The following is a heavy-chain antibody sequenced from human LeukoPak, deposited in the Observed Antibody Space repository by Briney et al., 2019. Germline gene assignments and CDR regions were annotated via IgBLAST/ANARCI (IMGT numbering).Heavy chain of an antibody. Sequence: GRSLRLSCAASGFTFSSYGMHWVRQAPGKGLEWVAVISYDGSNKYYADSVKGRFTISRDNSKNTLYLQMNSLRAEDTAVYYCARVNIDFDGYNLHFDYWGQGTLVTVSS. J-gene: IGHJ4*02. D-gene: IGHD5-24*01. V-gene: IGHV3-30*03. CDR3: ARVNIDFDGYNLHFDY. CDR2: ISYDGSNK. CDR1: GFTFSSYG.